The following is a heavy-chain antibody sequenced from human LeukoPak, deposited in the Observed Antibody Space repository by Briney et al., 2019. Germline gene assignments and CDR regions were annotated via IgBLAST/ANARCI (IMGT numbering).Heavy chain of an antibody. V-gene: IGHV3-11*01. CDR1: GFTVSDYY. J-gene: IGHJ4*02. CDR3: TRERRGNYFAFES. D-gene: IGHD3-16*01. CDR2: ITSSGGST. Sequence: GGSLRLSCAASGFTVSDYYMSWVRQSPGKGLEWISYITSSGGSTKYADSVKGRFTISRDNAKNSVALQKNSLRAEDTAVYYCTRERRGNYFAFESWGQGTLVTVSS.